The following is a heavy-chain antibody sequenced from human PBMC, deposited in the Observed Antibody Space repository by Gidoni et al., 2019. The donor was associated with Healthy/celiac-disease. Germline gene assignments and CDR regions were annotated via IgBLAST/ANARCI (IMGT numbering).Heavy chain of an antibody. CDR2: ISYDGSNK. V-gene: IGHV3-30-3*01. D-gene: IGHD1-26*01. Sequence: QVQLVESGGGVVLPGKSLRLSCAASGFTFSSYSMHWVRQAPGKGLEWVAVISYDGSNKYYADSVKGRFTISRDNSKNTLYLQMNSLRAEDTAVYYCARGYSGSYYWFDPWGQGTLVTVSS. CDR1: GFTFSSYS. CDR3: ARGYSGSYYWFDP. J-gene: IGHJ5*02.